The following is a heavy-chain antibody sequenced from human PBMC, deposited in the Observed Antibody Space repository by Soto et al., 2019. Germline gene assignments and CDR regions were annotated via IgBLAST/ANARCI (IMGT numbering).Heavy chain of an antibody. J-gene: IGHJ3*01. CDR2: IVPMFQTP. D-gene: IGHD6-19*01. CDR3: TTEWGSRPVAGSAAFAF. V-gene: IGHV1-69*01. Sequence: QVQLVQSGAEVKKPGSSVKVSCKASGGTFSKSALSWVRQAPGQGLAWVGGIVPMFQTPVYAQRLEDRVTLTADESTSTAQLELHSLTSEDTAIYFCTTEWGSRPVAGSAAFAFWGRGTMVSVSS. CDR1: GGTFSKSA.